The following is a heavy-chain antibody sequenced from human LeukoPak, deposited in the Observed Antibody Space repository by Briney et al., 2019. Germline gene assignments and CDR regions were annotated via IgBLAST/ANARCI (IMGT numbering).Heavy chain of an antibody. J-gene: IGHJ4*02. CDR3: AKRGGYITTWQRTDTLDY. CDR1: GFTFSNYA. CDR2: ISGSGDST. V-gene: IGHV3-23*01. D-gene: IGHD3-16*01. Sequence: GGSLRLSCAASGFTFSNYAMSWVRQAPGKGLEWVSAISGSGDSTSYADAVKGRFTISRDNSKNTLYLQMSRLRDEDTAVYYCAKRGGYITTWQRTDTLDYWGQGTLVTVSS.